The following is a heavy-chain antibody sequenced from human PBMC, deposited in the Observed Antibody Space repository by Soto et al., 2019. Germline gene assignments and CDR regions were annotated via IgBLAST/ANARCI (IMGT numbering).Heavy chain of an antibody. CDR2: ISSNGTGT. CDR3: LSATYYYASGSYYKTLDS. V-gene: IGHV3-64D*06. CDR1: GLTFSRYG. J-gene: IGHJ4*02. Sequence: LRLSCSASGLTFSRYGIHWVRQAPGKGLEYVSYISSNGTGTYNADSVKDRLILSRDNSKNAVYLHMSSLRADDTAVYFCLSATYYYASGSYYKTLDSWGQGTLVTVSS. D-gene: IGHD3-10*01.